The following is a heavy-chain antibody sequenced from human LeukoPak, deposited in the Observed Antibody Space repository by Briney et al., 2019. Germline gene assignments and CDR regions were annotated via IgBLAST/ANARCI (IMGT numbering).Heavy chain of an antibody. D-gene: IGHD1-26*01. J-gene: IGHJ3*02. CDR3: ARDAVDSGSYLDGDAFDI. V-gene: IGHV3-7*01. CDR2: IKQDGSEK. CDR1: GFTFSSYW. Sequence: PGGSLRLSCAASGFTFSSYWMSWVRQAPGKGLEWVANIKQDGSEKYYVDSVKGRFTISRDNAKNSLYLQMNSLRAEDTAVYYCARDAVDSGSYLDGDAFDIWGQGTMVTVSS.